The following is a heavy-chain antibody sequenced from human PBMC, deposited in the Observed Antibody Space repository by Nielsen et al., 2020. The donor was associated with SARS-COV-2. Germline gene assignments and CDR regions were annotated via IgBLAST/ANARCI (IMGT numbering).Heavy chain of an antibody. CDR1: GFTFGDYA. D-gene: IGHD3-3*01. V-gene: IGHV3-49*04. CDR3: TRQDFWSGYYFDY. Sequence: GESLKISCTASGFTFGDYAMSWVRQAPGKGLEWVGFIRSKAYGRTTEYAASVKGRFTISRDDSKSIAYLQMNSLKTEDTAVYYCTRQDFWSGYYFDYWGQGTLVTVSS. CDR2: IRSKAYGRTT. J-gene: IGHJ4*02.